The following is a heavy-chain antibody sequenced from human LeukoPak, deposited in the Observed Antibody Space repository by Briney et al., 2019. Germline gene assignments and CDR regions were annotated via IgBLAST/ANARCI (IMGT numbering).Heavy chain of an antibody. V-gene: IGHV1-69*13. Sequence: SVKVSCKASGGTFSSYAISWVRQAPGQGLEWMGGIIPIFGTANYAQKFQGRVTITADESTSTAYMELSSLRSEDTAVYYCARARTYYDILTGYVPGRDAFDIWGQGTMVAVSS. CDR3: ARARTYYDILTGYVPGRDAFDI. D-gene: IGHD3-9*01. CDR2: IIPIFGTA. CDR1: GGTFSSYA. J-gene: IGHJ3*02.